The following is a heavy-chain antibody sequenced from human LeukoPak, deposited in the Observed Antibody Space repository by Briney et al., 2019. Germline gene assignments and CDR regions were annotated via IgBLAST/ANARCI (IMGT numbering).Heavy chain of an antibody. CDR2: IYNSGNT. CDR1: GGSISSSTYY. Sequence: SETLSLTCTVSGGSISSSTYYWGWISHPPGNGLEWIGNIYNSGNTYYSPSLKSRVTISVDPSKNQFSLKLTSVTAADTAVYYCARHGASSNWFDPWGQGTLVTVSS. V-gene: IGHV4-39*01. CDR3: ARHGASSNWFDP. D-gene: IGHD1-26*01. J-gene: IGHJ5*02.